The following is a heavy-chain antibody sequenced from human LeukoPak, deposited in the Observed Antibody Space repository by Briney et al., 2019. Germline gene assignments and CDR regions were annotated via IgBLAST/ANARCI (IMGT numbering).Heavy chain of an antibody. J-gene: IGHJ6*03. Sequence: GASVKVSCKASGYTFTGYYMHWVRQAPGQGLEWMGWINPNSGGTNYAQKFQGRVTMTRDTSISTAYMELSRLRSDDTAVYYCARGIFVGATLYYYYYMDVWGKGTTVTISS. D-gene: IGHD1-26*01. CDR3: ARGIFVGATLYYYYYMDV. V-gene: IGHV1-2*02. CDR2: INPNSGGT. CDR1: GYTFTGYY.